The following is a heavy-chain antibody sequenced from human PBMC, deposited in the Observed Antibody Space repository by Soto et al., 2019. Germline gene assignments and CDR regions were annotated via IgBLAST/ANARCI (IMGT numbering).Heavy chain of an antibody. CDR2: IIPIFGTA. CDR3: ARGPNYDFWSGYEYWFDP. D-gene: IGHD3-3*01. V-gene: IGHV1-69*13. Sequence: SVKVSCKASGGTFSSYAISWVRQAPGQGLEWMGGIIPIFGTANYAQKFQGRVTITADESTSTAYMELSSLRSEDTAVYYCARGPNYDFWSGYEYWFDPWGEGTLVTVSS. J-gene: IGHJ5*02. CDR1: GGTFSSYA.